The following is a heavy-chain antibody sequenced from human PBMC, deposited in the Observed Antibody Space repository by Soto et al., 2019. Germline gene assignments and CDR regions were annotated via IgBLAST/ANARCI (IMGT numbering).Heavy chain of an antibody. Sequence: SETLSLTCTVSGGSISSSSYYWDWIRQPPGKGLEWIGSIYYSGSTYYNPSLKSRVTISVDTSKNQFSLKLSSVTAADTAVYYCARDRTGDYYYWGQGTLVTVSS. J-gene: IGHJ4*02. CDR1: GGSISSSSYY. D-gene: IGHD7-27*01. CDR2: IYYSGST. V-gene: IGHV4-39*07. CDR3: ARDRTGDYYY.